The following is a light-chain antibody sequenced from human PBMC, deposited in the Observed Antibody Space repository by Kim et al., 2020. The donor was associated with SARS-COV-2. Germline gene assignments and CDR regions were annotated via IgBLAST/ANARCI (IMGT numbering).Light chain of an antibody. V-gene: IGKV1-5*03. Sequence: FASVGDRFTITCRASQIVDTYLAWYQQKPGKAPNRLIYQASNLQIGVPSRFSGSGSGAEFTLTISSLQPDDFATYYCQHYIRFPYTFGQGTKLEI. CDR1: QIVDTY. CDR3: QHYIRFPYT. J-gene: IGKJ2*01. CDR2: QAS.